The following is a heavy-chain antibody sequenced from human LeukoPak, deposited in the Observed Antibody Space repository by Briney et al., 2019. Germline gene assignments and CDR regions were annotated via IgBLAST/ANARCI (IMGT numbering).Heavy chain of an antibody. V-gene: IGHV4-38-2*02. CDR1: GYSISSGYY. J-gene: IGHJ4*02. Sequence: SETLSLTCTVSGYSISSGYYWGWIRQPPGKGLEWIGSIYYSGSTYYNPSLKSRFTISVDTSKNQFSLKLSSVTAADTAVYYCVNYYDSSDYQQPNHFDYWGQGTLVTVSS. CDR2: IYYSGST. D-gene: IGHD3-22*01. CDR3: VNYYDSSDYQQPNHFDY.